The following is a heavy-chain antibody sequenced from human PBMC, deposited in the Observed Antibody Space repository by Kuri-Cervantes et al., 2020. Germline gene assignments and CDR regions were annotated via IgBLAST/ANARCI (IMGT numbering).Heavy chain of an antibody. J-gene: IGHJ3*02. V-gene: IGHV3-9*01. CDR1: GFTFSSYS. CDR3: AKGSSGWSFDAFDI. Sequence: GGSLRLSCAASGFTFSSYSMNWVRQAPGKGLEWVSGISWNSGSIGYADSVKGRFTISRDNAKNSLYLQMNSLRAEDTALYYCAKGSSGWSFDAFDIWGQGTMVTVSS. D-gene: IGHD6-19*01. CDR2: ISWNSGSI.